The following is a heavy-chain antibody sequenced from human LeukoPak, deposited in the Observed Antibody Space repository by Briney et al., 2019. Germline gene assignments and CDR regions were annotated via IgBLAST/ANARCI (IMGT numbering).Heavy chain of an antibody. CDR3: ARGNYDFWSGYSAYYFDY. D-gene: IGHD3-3*01. Sequence: ASVKVSCKASGYTFTGYYMHWVRQAPGQGLEWMGWISAYNGNTNYAQKLQGRVTMTTDTSTSTAYMELRSLRSDDTAVYYCARGNYDFWSGYSAYYFDYWGQGTLVAVSS. J-gene: IGHJ4*02. V-gene: IGHV1-18*04. CDR1: GYTFTGYY. CDR2: ISAYNGNT.